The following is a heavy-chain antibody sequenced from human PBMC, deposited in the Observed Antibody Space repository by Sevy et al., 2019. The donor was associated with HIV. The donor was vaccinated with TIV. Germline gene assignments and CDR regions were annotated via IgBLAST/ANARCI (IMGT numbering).Heavy chain of an antibody. V-gene: IGHV3-30-3*01. CDR2: ISYDGSNK. J-gene: IGHJ4*02. D-gene: IGHD6-19*01. CDR1: GFTFSSYA. CDR3: ARDIGRTSVAEVFDY. Sequence: GGFLRLSCAASGFTFSSYAMHWVRQAPGKGLEWVAVISYDGSNKYYADSVKGRFTISRDNSKNTLYLQMNSLRAEDTAVYYCARDIGRTSVAEVFDYWGQGTLVTVSS.